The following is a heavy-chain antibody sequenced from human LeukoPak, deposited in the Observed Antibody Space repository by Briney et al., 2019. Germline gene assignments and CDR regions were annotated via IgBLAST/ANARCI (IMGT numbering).Heavy chain of an antibody. CDR1: VGSFRDYH. D-gene: IGHD3-10*01. V-gene: IGHV4-34*01. J-gene: IGHJ6*03. CDR3: ARHVIGRWFGDDYSYYIDV. Sequence: SETLSLTCAVYVGSFRDYHWNWVRQPPGKGLEWIGEITQSGCAKYNPSLKSRVTISLDKSKNQFSLKLSSVSAANTADYYCARHVIGRWFGDDYSYYIDVWGKGTTVTISS. CDR2: ITQSGCA.